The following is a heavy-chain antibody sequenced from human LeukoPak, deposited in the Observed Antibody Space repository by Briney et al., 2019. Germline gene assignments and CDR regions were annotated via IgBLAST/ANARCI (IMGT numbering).Heavy chain of an antibody. CDR3: ARDLSGSYDY. CDR1: GYTXTGHY. CDR2: INAHSGGT. Sequence: GASVKVSCKASGYTXTGHYIHWVRQAPGQGLEWLGLINAHSGGTNYAQKFQGRVTMARDTSITTAYMELSRLRSDDTAVYFCARDLSGSYDYWGQGTLVTVSS. J-gene: IGHJ4*02. V-gene: IGHV1-2*02. D-gene: IGHD1-26*01.